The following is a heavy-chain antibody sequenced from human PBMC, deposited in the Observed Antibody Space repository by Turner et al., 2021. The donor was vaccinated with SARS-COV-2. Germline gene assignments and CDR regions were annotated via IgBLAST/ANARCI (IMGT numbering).Heavy chain of an antibody. J-gene: IGHJ4*02. V-gene: IGHV3-64D*06. CDR2: TSSNGGST. Sequence: EVQLVESGGGLVQPGGSLRLSCSASGFTFSSYAMHWVRQTPGKGLEYVSATSSNGGSTYYAASVKGRFTISRDNSKNTLYLQMRSLTTEDTAVYYCVKGSYWGQGTLVTVSS. CDR3: VKGSY. CDR1: GFTFSSYA.